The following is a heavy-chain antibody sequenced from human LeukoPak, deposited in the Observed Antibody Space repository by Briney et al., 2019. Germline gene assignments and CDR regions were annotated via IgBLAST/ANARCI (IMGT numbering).Heavy chain of an antibody. J-gene: IGHJ4*02. CDR3: ASPAGIAAAPSDY. CDR1: GFTFSSYS. CDR2: IKQDGSEK. D-gene: IGHD6-13*01. Sequence: GGSLRLSCAASGFTFSSYSMNWVRQAPGKGLEWVANIKQDGSEKYYVDSVKGRFTISRDNAKNSLYLQMNSLRAEDTAVYYCASPAGIAAAPSDYWGQGTLVTVSS. V-gene: IGHV3-7*01.